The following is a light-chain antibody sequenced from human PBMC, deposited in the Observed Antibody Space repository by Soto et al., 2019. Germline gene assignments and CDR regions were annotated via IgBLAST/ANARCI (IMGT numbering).Light chain of an antibody. V-gene: IGKV1-5*03. Sequence: DIQMTQSPSTLSASVRDRVTITCRASQSISTWLAWYQQKPGKAPKLLIYKASSLVSGVPSRFSGSGSGTEFTLTISSLQPDDFAAYYCQQDNSYSQFTFGPGTKVDIK. CDR3: QQDNSYSQFT. CDR1: QSISTW. J-gene: IGKJ3*01. CDR2: KAS.